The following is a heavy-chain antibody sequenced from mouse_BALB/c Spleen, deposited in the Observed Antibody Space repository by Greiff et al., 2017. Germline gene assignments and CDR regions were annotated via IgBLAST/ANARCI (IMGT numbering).Heavy chain of an antibody. D-gene: IGHD1-2*01. CDR2: ISYSGST. CDR3: ARFSLLRLRAMDY. V-gene: IGHV3-8*02. J-gene: IGHJ4*01. Sequence: EVQRVESGPSLVKPSQTLSLTCSVTGDSITSGYWNWIRKFPGNKLEYMGYISYSGSTYYNPSLKSRISITRDTSKNQYYLQLNSVTTEDTATYYCARFSLLRLRAMDYWGQGTSVTVSS. CDR1: GDSITSGY.